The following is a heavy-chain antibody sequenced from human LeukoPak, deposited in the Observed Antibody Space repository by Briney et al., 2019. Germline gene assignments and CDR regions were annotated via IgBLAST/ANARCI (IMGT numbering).Heavy chain of an antibody. CDR1: GFTFSSYW. V-gene: IGHV3-74*01. D-gene: IGHD3-22*01. CDR2: INSDGSST. J-gene: IGHJ4*02. Sequence: GGSLRLSCAASGFTFSSYWMHWVRQAPGKGPVWVSRINSDGSSTSYADSVKGRFTISRDNAKNTLYLQMNSLRAEDTAVYYCARDTYYYDSSGYYLFDYWGQGTLVTVSS. CDR3: ARDTYYYDSSGYYLFDY.